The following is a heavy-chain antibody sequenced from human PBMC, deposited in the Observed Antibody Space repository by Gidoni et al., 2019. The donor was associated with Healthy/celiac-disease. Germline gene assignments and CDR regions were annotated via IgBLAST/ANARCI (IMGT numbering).Heavy chain of an antibody. V-gene: IGHV4-31*03. Sequence: QVQLQEAGHGLVKPSQTLSLACPVSGGSISSGGYYWSWIRQHPGKDLEWIGYIYYSGSTYYYPSLKSRVTISVDTSKNQFSLKLSSVTAADTAVYYCARVSVNAWFDPWGQGTLVTVSS. D-gene: IGHD4-4*01. CDR3: ARVSVNAWFDP. J-gene: IGHJ5*02. CDR2: IYYSGST. CDR1: GGSISSGGYY.